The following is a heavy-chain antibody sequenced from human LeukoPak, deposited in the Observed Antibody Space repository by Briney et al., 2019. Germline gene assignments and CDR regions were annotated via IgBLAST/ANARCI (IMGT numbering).Heavy chain of an antibody. Sequence: GGSLRLSCAASGFTFSSYNMNWVRQAPGKGLEWVSSISTSSSYIYYADSVKGRFTISRDNAKNSLYLQMNSLRAEDTAVYYCARFRSYSYYFDYWGQGTLVTVSS. V-gene: IGHV3-21*01. CDR1: GFTFSSYN. J-gene: IGHJ4*02. CDR3: ARFRSYSYYFDY. D-gene: IGHD1-26*01. CDR2: ISTSSSYI.